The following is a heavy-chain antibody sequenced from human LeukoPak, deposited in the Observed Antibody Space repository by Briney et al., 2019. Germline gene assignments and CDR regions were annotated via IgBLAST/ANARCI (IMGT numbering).Heavy chain of an antibody. CDR2: IYTSGST. CDR1: GGSISSYY. CDR3: AAVNVLRTTSDAFDI. D-gene: IGHD2-15*01. J-gene: IGHJ3*02. V-gene: IGHV4-4*07. Sequence: SETLSLTCTVSGGSISSYYWSWIRLPAGKGLEWIGRIYTSGSTNYNPSLKSRVTMSVDTSKNQFSLKLSSVTAADTAVYYCAAVNVLRTTSDAFDIWGQGTMVTVSS.